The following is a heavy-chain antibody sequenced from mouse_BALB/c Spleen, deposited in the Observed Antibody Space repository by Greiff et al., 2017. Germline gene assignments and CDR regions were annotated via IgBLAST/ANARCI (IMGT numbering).Heavy chain of an antibody. CDR2: IYPGDGDT. CDR1: GYAFSSSW. CDR3: AREDYYFDY. V-gene: IGHV1-82*01. Sequence: VQLQQSGPELVKPGASVKISCKASGYAFSSSWMNWVKQRPGQGLEWIGRIYPGDGDTNYNGKFKGKATLTADKSSSTAYMQLSSLTSVDSAVYFCAREDYYFDYWGQGTTLTVSS. J-gene: IGHJ2*01.